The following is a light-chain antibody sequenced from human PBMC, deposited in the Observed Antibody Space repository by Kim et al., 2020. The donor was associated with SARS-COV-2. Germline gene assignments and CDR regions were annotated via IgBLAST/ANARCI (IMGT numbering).Light chain of an antibody. Sequence: APGKTATISGGGHNIGTKSVHWYLQKSGQAPVMVISYDSDRPSGIPERFSGSNSGNTATLTISRVEAGDEADYYCQVWDGSSDHVVFGGGTQLTVL. CDR2: YDS. J-gene: IGLJ2*01. V-gene: IGLV3-21*04. CDR1: NIGTKS. CDR3: QVWDGSSDHVV.